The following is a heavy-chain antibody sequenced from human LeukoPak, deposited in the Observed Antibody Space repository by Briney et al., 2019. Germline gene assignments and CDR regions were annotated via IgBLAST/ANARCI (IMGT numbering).Heavy chain of an antibody. Sequence: ASVKVSCKASGGTFSSYAISWVRQAPGQGLEWMGGIIPIFGTANYAQKFQGRVTITADESTSTAYMELSSLRSEDTAMYYCARSGSGYDAFDIWGQGTMVTVSS. J-gene: IGHJ3*02. CDR1: GGTFSSYA. V-gene: IGHV1-69*13. CDR2: IIPIFGTA. D-gene: IGHD5-12*01. CDR3: ARSGSGYDAFDI.